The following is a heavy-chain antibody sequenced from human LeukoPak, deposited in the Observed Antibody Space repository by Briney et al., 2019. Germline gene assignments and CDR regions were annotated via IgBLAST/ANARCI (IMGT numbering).Heavy chain of an antibody. J-gene: IGHJ6*02. Sequence: PSETLSLTCAVYGGSFSGYYWSWIRQPPGKGLEWIGEINHSGSTNYNPSLKSRVTISVDTSKNQFSLKLSSVTAADTAVYYCARFFSADVFAVPAATYYYYGMDVWGQGTTVTVSS. CDR1: GGSFSGYY. CDR2: INHSGST. V-gene: IGHV4-34*01. D-gene: IGHD2-2*01. CDR3: ARFFSADVFAVPAATYYYYGMDV.